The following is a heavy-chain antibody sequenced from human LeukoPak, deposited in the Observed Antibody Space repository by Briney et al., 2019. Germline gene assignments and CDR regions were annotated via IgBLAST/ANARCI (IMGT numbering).Heavy chain of an antibody. Sequence: ASVKVSFKASGYTFTSHYIHWVRQAPGQGLEWMGIINPSGSTSYAQKFQGRVTMTRDTSPTTVYMELSSLRSEDTAVYYCARDVNTIIGVVTYWFDSWGQGTLVTVSS. CDR3: ARDVNTIIGVVTYWFDS. V-gene: IGHV1-46*01. D-gene: IGHD3-3*01. J-gene: IGHJ5*01. CDR2: INPSGST. CDR1: GYTFTSHY.